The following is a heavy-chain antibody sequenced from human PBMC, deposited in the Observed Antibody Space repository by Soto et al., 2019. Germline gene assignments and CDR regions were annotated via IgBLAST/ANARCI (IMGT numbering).Heavy chain of an antibody. Sequence: EVRLMESGGGLVQPGEPLKLSCRTSGLTATYNTMSWVRQAPGKGLEWVSVFYYGGQTYYADSVKGRFTISRDNSQNTLYLDITSLSPADTAVYFGATDTYNSWTKWGQGPLVTFSS. D-gene: IGHD1-20*01. CDR3: ATDTYNSWTK. V-gene: IGHV3-53*04. J-gene: IGHJ4*02. CDR1: GLTATYNT. CDR2: FYYGGQT.